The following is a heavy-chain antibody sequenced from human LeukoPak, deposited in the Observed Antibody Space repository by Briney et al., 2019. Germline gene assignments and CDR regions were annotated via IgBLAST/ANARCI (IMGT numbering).Heavy chain of an antibody. D-gene: IGHD3-22*01. CDR2: IIPILGIA. CDR1: GGTFSSYA. V-gene: IGHV1-69*04. Sequence: SVKVSCKASGGTFSSYAISWVRQAPGQGLEWMGRIIPILGIANYAQKFQGRVTITADKSTSTAYMELSSLRSEDTAVYYCARDQDGYYDKYDAFDIWGQGTLVTVSS. J-gene: IGHJ3*02. CDR3: ARDQDGYYDKYDAFDI.